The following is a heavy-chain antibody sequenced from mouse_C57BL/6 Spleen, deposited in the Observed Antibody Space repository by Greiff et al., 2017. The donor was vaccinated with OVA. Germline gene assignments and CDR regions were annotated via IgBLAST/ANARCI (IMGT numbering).Heavy chain of an antibody. CDR3: ARGLGHFDY. D-gene: IGHD3-3*01. Sequence: QVQLQQSGPELVKPGASVKISCKASGYAFSSSWMNWVKQRPGKGLEWIGRIYPGDGDTNYNGKFKGKATLTADKSSSTAYMQLSSLTSEDSAVYFCARGLGHFDYWGQGTTLTVSS. CDR2: IYPGDGDT. J-gene: IGHJ2*01. V-gene: IGHV1-82*01. CDR1: GYAFSSSW.